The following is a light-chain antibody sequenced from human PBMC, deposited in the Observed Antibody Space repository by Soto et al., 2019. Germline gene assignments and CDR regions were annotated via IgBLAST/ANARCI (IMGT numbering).Light chain of an antibody. Sequence: SYEQTQPPSVSVAPGQTARITCGGNNIGSKGVQWYQQKPGQAPILVVYDDSARPAGIPRRFSGSNSGDAATLTITRVEAGDEADYYCQVWESTSDHLYVSGGGTKVTVL. CDR1: NIGSKG. V-gene: IGLV3-21*02. J-gene: IGLJ1*01. CDR2: DDS. CDR3: QVWESTSDHLYV.